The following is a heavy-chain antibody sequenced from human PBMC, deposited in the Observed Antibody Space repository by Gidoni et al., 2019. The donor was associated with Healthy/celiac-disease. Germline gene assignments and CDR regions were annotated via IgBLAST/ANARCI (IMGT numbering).Heavy chain of an antibody. CDR2: IYPGAADT. J-gene: IGHJ3*02. CDR3: ARPPDGGTNAFDI. Sequence: EVQLVQSGAEVKKPGEAMKISCKGSGYSFTSYWICWVRQMPGKGLEWMGRIYPGAADTRYSPSFQGQVTSSADKSISTVYLQWSSLKASDTAMYYCARPPDGGTNAFDIWGQGTMVTVSS. V-gene: IGHV5-51*01. CDR1: GYSFTSYW. D-gene: IGHD1-7*01.